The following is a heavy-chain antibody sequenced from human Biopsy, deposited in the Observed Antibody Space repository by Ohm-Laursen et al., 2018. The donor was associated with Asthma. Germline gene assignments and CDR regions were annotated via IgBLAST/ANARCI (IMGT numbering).Heavy chain of an antibody. CDR3: VRAVRNEQWLAPFDY. CDR1: GGSISSFY. J-gene: IGHJ4*02. V-gene: IGHV4-59*01. CDR2: VYWTGST. Sequence: SETLSLTCSVYGGSISSFYWSWIRQSPEKGLEWMGYVYWTGSTNCNPSLKSRVTMSVDTSKNRMFLELTSVTAADTAIYYCVRAVRNEQWLAPFDYWGQGKPVTVSS. D-gene: IGHD6-19*01.